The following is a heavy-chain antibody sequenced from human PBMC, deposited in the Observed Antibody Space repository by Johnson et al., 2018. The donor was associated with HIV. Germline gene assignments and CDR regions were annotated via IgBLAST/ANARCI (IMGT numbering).Heavy chain of an antibody. V-gene: IGHV3-30*02. J-gene: IGHJ3*02. Sequence: QVQLVESGGGVVQPGRSLRLSCAASGFTFSSYGMHWVRQAPGKGLEWVAFIRYDGSNKYYADSVKGRFTISRDNSKNTLYLQMNSLRAEDTAVYYCAKASNYYDSSRHGFDIWGQGTMVTVSS. CDR1: GFTFSSYG. CDR2: IRYDGSNK. D-gene: IGHD3-22*01. CDR3: AKASNYYDSSRHGFDI.